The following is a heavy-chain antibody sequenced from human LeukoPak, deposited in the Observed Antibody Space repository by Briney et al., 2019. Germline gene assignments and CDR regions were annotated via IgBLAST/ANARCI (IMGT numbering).Heavy chain of an antibody. CDR1: GFSFSSFA. V-gene: IGHV3-23*01. CDR3: AKRITVSAGYYLDS. D-gene: IGHD6-19*01. J-gene: IGHJ4*02. Sequence: GGSLRLSCVSSGFSFSSFAMSWVRQAPGKGLEWVSTISGGGSYTYFADSVKGRFTVSRDDSKSMHFLQMNSLRPEDTALYFCAKRITVSAGYYLDSWGRGTLVTVSS. CDR2: ISGGGSYT.